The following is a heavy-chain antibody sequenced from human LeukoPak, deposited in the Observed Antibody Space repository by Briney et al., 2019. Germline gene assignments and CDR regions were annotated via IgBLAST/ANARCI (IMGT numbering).Heavy chain of an antibody. J-gene: IGHJ4*02. CDR3: TTPYYYDSSGYN. D-gene: IGHD3-22*01. CDR2: IKSKTDGGTT. CDR1: GFTFSNAW. Sequence: GGSLRLSCAASGFTFSNAWTNWVRQAPGKGLEWVGRIKSKTDGGTTDYAAPVKGRFTISRDDSKNTLYLQMNSLKTEDTAVYYCTTPYYYDSSGYNWGQGTLVTVSS. V-gene: IGHV3-15*07.